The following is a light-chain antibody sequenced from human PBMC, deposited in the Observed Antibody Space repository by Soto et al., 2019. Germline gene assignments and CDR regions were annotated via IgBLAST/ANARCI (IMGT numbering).Light chain of an antibody. Sequence: QAVVTQPPSVSGAPGQRVTISCTGSSSNIGAGYDVHWYQQLPGTAPKLLIYGNNNRPSGVPDRFSGSKSGTSASLAITGLQDEDEADYYCQSFDSSLSGPVFGGGTKLTVL. J-gene: IGLJ2*01. V-gene: IGLV1-40*01. CDR2: GNN. CDR3: QSFDSSLSGPV. CDR1: SSNIGAGYD.